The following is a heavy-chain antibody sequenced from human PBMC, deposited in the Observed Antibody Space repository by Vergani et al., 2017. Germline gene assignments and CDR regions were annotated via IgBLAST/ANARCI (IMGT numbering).Heavy chain of an antibody. J-gene: IGHJ4*02. CDR3: ARGFEEMATTHYDY. Sequence: EVQLVESGGGLVQPGRSLRLSCAASGFTFDDYDMHWVRQAPGKGLEWVSGISWNSGSIGYADSVKGRFTISRDNAKNSLYLQMNSLRAEDTALYYCARGFEEMATTHYDYWGQGTLVTVSS. D-gene: IGHD5-24*01. CDR1: GFTFDDYD. CDR2: ISWNSGSI. V-gene: IGHV3-9*01.